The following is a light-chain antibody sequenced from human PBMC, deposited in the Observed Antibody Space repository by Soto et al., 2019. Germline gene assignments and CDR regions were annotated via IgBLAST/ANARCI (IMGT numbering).Light chain of an antibody. CDR2: DAS. J-gene: IGKJ1*01. Sequence: EIVLTQSPATLSLSPGERATLSCRASQSVSSYLAWYQQKPGQAPRLLIYDASNRATGIPARFSGSWSGTDFTLTISSLGPEDFAVYYCQQRSNWLWTFGQGTKVEIK. V-gene: IGKV3-11*01. CDR1: QSVSSY. CDR3: QQRSNWLWT.